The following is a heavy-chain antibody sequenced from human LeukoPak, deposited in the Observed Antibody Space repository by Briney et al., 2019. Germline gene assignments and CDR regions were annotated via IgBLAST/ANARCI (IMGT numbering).Heavy chain of an antibody. CDR1: DDSFSSHY. CDR3: ARGRGANSYYDILTGYYMRPNWFDP. Sequence: SETLSLTCTVSDDSFSSHYWTWIRQPPGKGLEWIGYISYSGSTNYNPSLKSRVTISVDTSKNQFSLKLSSVTAADTAVYYCARGRGANSYYDILTGYYMRPNWFDPWGQGTLVTVSS. V-gene: IGHV4-59*11. J-gene: IGHJ5*02. CDR2: ISYSGST. D-gene: IGHD3-9*01.